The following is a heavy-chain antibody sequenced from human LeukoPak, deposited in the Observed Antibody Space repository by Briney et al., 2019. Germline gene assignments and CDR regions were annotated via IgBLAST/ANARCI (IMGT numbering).Heavy chain of an antibody. D-gene: IGHD3-3*01. CDR3: ARVSVGSDTIFGVVMKGAFDI. CDR1: GDYISSSSYY. CDR2: IYTSGST. Sequence: SETLSLTCTVTGDYISSSSYYWGWIRQPPGKGLEWIGRIYTSGSTNYNPSLKSRVTMSVDTSKNQFSLKLSSVTAADTAVYYCARVSVGSDTIFGVVMKGAFDIWGQWTMVTVSS. V-gene: IGHV4-39*07. J-gene: IGHJ3*02.